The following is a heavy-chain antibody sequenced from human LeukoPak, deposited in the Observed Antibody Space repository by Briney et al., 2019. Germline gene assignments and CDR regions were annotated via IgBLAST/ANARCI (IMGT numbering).Heavy chain of an antibody. D-gene: IGHD3-10*01. Sequence: SETLSLTCTVSGGSISSYYWSWIRQPPGKGLEWIGHIYYSGSTNYNPSLKSRVTISLDTSKNQFSLKLSSVTAADTAVYYCARQKKPNYYGSGNYYLLDAFDIWGQGTMVTVSS. CDR2: IYYSGST. J-gene: IGHJ3*02. CDR3: ARQKKPNYYGSGNYYLLDAFDI. CDR1: GGSISSYY. V-gene: IGHV4-59*08.